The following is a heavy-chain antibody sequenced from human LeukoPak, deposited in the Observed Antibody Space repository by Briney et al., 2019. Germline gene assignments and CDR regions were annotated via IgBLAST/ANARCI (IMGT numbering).Heavy chain of an antibody. CDR1: GYTFTGYY. D-gene: IGHD1-7*01. CDR3: ATDNWNSFDY. V-gene: IGHV1-18*04. Sequence: ASVKVSCKTSGYTFTGYYIHWVRQAPGQGLEWVGWVSPYNGHTNYAQKFQGRVTMTTDTSTSTAYMEVRSLRSDDTAMYYCATDNWNSFDYWGQGTLVTVSS. CDR2: VSPYNGHT. J-gene: IGHJ4*02.